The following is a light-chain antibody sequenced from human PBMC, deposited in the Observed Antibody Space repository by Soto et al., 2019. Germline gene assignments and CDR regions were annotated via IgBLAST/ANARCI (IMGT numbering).Light chain of an antibody. J-gene: IGKJ1*01. V-gene: IGKV3-15*01. CDR1: QSVGSN. CDR2: GAS. CDR3: QQYNNRPPWT. Sequence: EIVMTQSPATLSVSPGERATLSCRASQSVGSNLAWYQQKPGQAPRLLMYGASTRATGVPARFSGSGSGAEFTLTIRSLQSEDFAVYYCQQYNNRPPWTFGQGTKVEIE.